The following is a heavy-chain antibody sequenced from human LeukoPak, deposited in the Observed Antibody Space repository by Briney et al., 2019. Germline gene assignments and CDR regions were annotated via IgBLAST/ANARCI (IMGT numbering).Heavy chain of an antibody. CDR1: GGSFSGYY. J-gene: IGHJ4*02. V-gene: IGHV4-34*01. CDR2: INDSGST. D-gene: IGHD5-18*01. CDR3: ARVSQEVQLWLRNFDY. Sequence: SETLSLTCAVYGGSFSGYYWSWIRQPPGKGLEWIGEINDSGSTNYNPSLKSRVTISVDTSKNQFSLKLSSVTAADTAVYYCARVSQEVQLWLRNFDYWGQGTLVTASS.